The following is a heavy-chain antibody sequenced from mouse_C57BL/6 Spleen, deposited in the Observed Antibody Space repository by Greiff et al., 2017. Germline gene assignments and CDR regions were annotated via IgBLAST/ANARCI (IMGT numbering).Heavy chain of an antibody. D-gene: IGHD1-1*01. CDR2: IDPSDSYT. J-gene: IGHJ2*01. Sequence: VQLQQPGAELVRPGTSVKLSCKASGYTFTSYWMHWVKQRPGQGLEWIGVIDPSDSYTNYNQKFKGKATLTVDTSSSTAYMQLSSLTSEDSAVYYCARTGRTVGFDYWGQGTTLTVSS. CDR3: ARTGRTVGFDY. CDR1: GYTFTSYW. V-gene: IGHV1-59*01.